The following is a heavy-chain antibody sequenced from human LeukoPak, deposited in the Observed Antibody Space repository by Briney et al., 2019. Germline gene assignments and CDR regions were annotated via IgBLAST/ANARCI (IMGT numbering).Heavy chain of an antibody. CDR3: ARHIIRIRFFDY. D-gene: IGHD3-3*01. CDR1: GFTFSSYG. V-gene: IGHV3-30*02. CDR2: IRYDGSNK. J-gene: IGHJ4*02. Sequence: GGSLRLSCAASGFTFSSYGMHWVRQAPGKGLEWVAFIRYDGSNKYYADSVKGRFTISRDNSKNTLYLQMNSLRAEDTAVYYCARHIIRIRFFDYWGQGTLVTVSS.